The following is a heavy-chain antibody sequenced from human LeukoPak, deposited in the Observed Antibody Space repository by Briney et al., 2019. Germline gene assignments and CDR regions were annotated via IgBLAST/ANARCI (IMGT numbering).Heavy chain of an antibody. V-gene: IGHV3-21*04. CDR1: GFTFSSYS. CDR3: AKNFYGDYNVFFDY. CDR2: ISSSSSYI. D-gene: IGHD4-17*01. Sequence: GGSLRLSCAASGFTFSSYSMNWVRQAPGKGLEWVSSISSSSSYIYYADSVKGRFTISRDNAKNSLYLQMNSLRAEDTAIYYCAKNFYGDYNVFFDYWGQGTLVTVSS. J-gene: IGHJ4*02.